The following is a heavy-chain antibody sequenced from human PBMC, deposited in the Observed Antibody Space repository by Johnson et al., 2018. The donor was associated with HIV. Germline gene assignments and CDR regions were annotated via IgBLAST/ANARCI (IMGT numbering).Heavy chain of an antibody. CDR1: GFTFSSYV. V-gene: IGHV3-30*02. D-gene: IGHD3-10*01. Sequence: QVQLVESGGDVVQPGGSLRLSCASSGFTFSSYVIPWVRPAPGPGLEWVAFIRYVVTNKYYADSVTCHFTISRDNSKHTLYLQMNSLRAEDTAVYYCAREGQELNDAFDIWGQGTMVTVSS. J-gene: IGHJ3*02. CDR2: IRYVVTNK. CDR3: AREGQELNDAFDI.